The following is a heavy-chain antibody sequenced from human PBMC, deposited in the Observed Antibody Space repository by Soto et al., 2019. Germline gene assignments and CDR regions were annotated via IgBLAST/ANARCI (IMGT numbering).Heavy chain of an antibody. V-gene: IGHV3-11*05. CDR1: GFTFSNYY. D-gene: IGHD3-10*01. CDR3: AGGQLWFGVHYCYYGMDV. CDR2: ISSSSSYT. J-gene: IGHJ6*02. Sequence: QVQLVESGGGLVKPGGSLRLSCAASGFTFSNYYMSWIRQAPGKGLEWVSYISSSSSYTNYADSVKGRFTISRDNAKNSLYLQMNSLRAEDTAVYYGAGGQLWFGVHYCYYGMDVWGQGTTVTVSS.